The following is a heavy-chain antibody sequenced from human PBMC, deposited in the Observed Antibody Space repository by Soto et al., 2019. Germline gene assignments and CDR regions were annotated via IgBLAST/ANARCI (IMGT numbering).Heavy chain of an antibody. V-gene: IGHV3-53*01. CDR3: ARSVAARRGEDWFDP. J-gene: IGHJ5*02. Sequence: GGSLRLSCAAPGFTVSSNYMSWVRQAPGKGLEWVSVIYSGGSTYYADSVKGRFTISRDNSKNTLYLQMNSLRAEDTAVYYCARSVAARRGEDWFDPWGQGTLVTVSS. CDR2: IYSGGST. D-gene: IGHD6-6*01. CDR1: GFTVSSNY.